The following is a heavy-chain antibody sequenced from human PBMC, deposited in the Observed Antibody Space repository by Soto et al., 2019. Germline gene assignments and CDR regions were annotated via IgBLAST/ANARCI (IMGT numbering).Heavy chain of an antibody. J-gene: IGHJ6*02. CDR2: IIPIFGTA. Sequence: SVKVSCKASGGTFSSYAISWVRQAPGQGLEWMGGIIPIFGTANYAQKFQGRVTITADESTSTAYMELSSLRSEDTAVYYCASVLLVLRVYYYYGMDVWGQGTKVTVSS. CDR1: GGTFSSYA. V-gene: IGHV1-69*13. D-gene: IGHD2-8*01. CDR3: ASVLLVLRVYYYYGMDV.